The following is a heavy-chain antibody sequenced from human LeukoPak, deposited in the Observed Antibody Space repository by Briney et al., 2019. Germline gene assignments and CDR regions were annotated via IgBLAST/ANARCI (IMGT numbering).Heavy chain of an antibody. Sequence: GGSLRLSCAASGFTSSSYAMHWLRQAPGKALEYVSAISSNGGSTYYATSVKGRFTISRDNSKDTLYLQMGSLRAEDMAVYYCARDSSRGDTAFGVPNYWGQGTLVTVSS. J-gene: IGHJ4*02. D-gene: IGHD3-3*01. CDR1: GFTSSSYA. CDR2: ISSNGGST. CDR3: ARDSSRGDTAFGVPNY. V-gene: IGHV3-64*01.